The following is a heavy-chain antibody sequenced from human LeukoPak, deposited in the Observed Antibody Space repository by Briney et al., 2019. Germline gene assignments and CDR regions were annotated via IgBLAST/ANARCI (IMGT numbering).Heavy chain of an antibody. J-gene: IGHJ5*02. Sequence: SETLSLTCTVFGGSFNTNLYYWAWFRQPPGKGLEWIGSLYYDGRTYYNPSLESRLTIPVDTSNNQFSVKLTSVTATDTAVYYCARRRGEWDVNWFDPWGQGTLVTVSS. D-gene: IGHD1-26*01. CDR1: GGSFNTNLYY. V-gene: IGHV4-39*01. CDR3: ARRRGEWDVNWFDP. CDR2: LYYDGRT.